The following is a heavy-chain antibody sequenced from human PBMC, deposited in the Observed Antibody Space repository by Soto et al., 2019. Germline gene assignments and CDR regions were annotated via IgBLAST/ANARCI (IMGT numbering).Heavy chain of an antibody. CDR2: ISSSGSTI. Sequence: GGSLRLSCAASGFTFSSYEMNWVRQAPGKGLKWVSYISSSGSTIYYADSVKGRFTISRDNAKNSLYLQMNSLRAEDTAVYYCARCLYDSSGYYSFLDYWGQGTLVTVSS. CDR3: ARCLYDSSGYYSFLDY. CDR1: GFTFSSYE. D-gene: IGHD3-22*01. V-gene: IGHV3-48*03. J-gene: IGHJ4*02.